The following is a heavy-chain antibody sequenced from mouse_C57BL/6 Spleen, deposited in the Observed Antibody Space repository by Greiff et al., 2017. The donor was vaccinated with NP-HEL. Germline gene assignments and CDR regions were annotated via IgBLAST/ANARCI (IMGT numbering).Heavy chain of an antibody. J-gene: IGHJ2*01. CDR2: IYPRSGNT. CDR3: ARGGFDYYGSSYDY. D-gene: IGHD1-1*01. Sequence: QVQLQQSGAELARPGASVKLSCKASGYTFTSYGISWVKQRTGQGLEWIGEIYPRSGNTYYNEKFKGKATLTADKSSSTAYMELRSLTSEDSAVYFCARGGFDYYGSSYDYWGQGTTLTVSS. CDR1: GYTFTSYG. V-gene: IGHV1-81*01.